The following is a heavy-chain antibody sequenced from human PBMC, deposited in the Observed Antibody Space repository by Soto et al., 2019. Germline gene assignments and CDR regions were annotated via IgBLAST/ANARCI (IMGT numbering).Heavy chain of an antibody. CDR3: AIDLISSSLDP. D-gene: IGHD6-13*01. V-gene: IGHV3-33*01. CDR1: GFTFSSYG. CDR2: IWYDGTDK. Sequence: QVQLVESGGGVVQPGRSLRLSCAASGFTFSSYGMHWVRQAPGKGLEWVAVIWYDGTDKTYADSVKGRFTISRDNSKNPLYLQLNSLTAEDTAVYYCAIDLISSSLDPWGQGSLVTVSS. J-gene: IGHJ5*02.